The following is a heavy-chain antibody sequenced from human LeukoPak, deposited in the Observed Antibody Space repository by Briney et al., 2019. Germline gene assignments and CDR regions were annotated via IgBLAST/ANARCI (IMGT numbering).Heavy chain of an antibody. D-gene: IGHD1-26*01. J-gene: IGHJ4*02. V-gene: IGHV1-69*13. CDR3: ARADGGSYLFDY. CDR1: GGTFSSYA. Sequence: ASVQVSCKASGGTFSSYAISWVRQAPGQGLEWMGGIIPIFGTANYAQKFQGRVTITADESTSTAYMELSSLRSEDTAAYYCARADGGSYLFDYWGQGTLVTVSS. CDR2: IIPIFGTA.